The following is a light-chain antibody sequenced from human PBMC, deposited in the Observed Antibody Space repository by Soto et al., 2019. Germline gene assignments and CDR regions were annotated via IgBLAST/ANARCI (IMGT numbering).Light chain of an antibody. V-gene: IGKV1-39*01. CDR2: GAS. CDR3: QQSYRSPYT. J-gene: IGKJ2*01. CDR1: QSINIY. Sequence: IPMTQSPSSLSASVGDSVTVTCRASQSINIYLNWYQQKPGKAPTLLIYGASSVQSGVPSRFTGGGSLTDITLTISSLQPEDFATYYCQQSYRSPYTFSQGTKLEIK.